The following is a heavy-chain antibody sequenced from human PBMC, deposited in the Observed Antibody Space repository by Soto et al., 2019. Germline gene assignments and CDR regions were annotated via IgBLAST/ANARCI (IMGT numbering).Heavy chain of an antibody. CDR2: ISYDGSNK. Sequence: GGSLRLFCAASGFTFSSYAMHWVRQAPGKGLEWVAVISYDGSNKYYADSVKGRFTISRDNSKNTLYLQMNSLRAEDTAVYYCARDPVYSSRWFLYYYYGMDVWGQGTTVTVSS. J-gene: IGHJ6*02. V-gene: IGHV3-30-3*01. CDR1: GFTFSSYA. D-gene: IGHD6-13*01. CDR3: ARDPVYSSRWFLYYYYGMDV.